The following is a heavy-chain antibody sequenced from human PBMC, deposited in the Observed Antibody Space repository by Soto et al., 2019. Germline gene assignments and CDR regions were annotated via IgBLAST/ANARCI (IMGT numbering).Heavy chain of an antibody. CDR1: GGTFSSYT. Sequence: SVKVSCKASGGTFSSYTISCVRQAPGQGLEWMGRIIPILGIANYAQKFQGRVTITADKSTNTAYMELRSLRSDDTAVYYCARDTKDYGDDAFDIWGQGTMVTVSS. CDR3: ARDTKDYGDDAFDI. V-gene: IGHV1-69*04. J-gene: IGHJ3*02. D-gene: IGHD4-17*01. CDR2: IIPILGIA.